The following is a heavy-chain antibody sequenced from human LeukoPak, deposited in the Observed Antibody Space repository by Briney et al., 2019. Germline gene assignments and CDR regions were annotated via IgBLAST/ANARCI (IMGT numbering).Heavy chain of an antibody. D-gene: IGHD6-6*01. V-gene: IGHV3-9*03. CDR3: AKDLEYSSSSGFDY. CDR1: GFTFDDYA. Sequence: PGRSLRLSCAASGFTFDDYAMHWVRQAPGKGLEWVSGISWNSGSIGYADSVKGRFTISRDNAKNSLYLQMNSLRAEDMALYHCAKDLEYSSSSGFDYWGQGTLVTVSS. J-gene: IGHJ4*02. CDR2: ISWNSGSI.